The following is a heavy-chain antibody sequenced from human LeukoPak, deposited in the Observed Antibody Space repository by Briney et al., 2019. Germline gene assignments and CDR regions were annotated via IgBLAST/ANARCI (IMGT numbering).Heavy chain of an antibody. CDR1: GYTFISYY. D-gene: IGHD4-23*01. CDR3: VTTTVVTPYYFDY. CDR2: INPSGGST. V-gene: IGHV1-46*01. J-gene: IGHJ4*02. Sequence: GASVKVSCKASGYTFISYYMHWVRQAPGQGLEWMGIINPSGGSTSYAQKFQGRVTMTRDTSTSTVYMELSSLRSEDTAVYYCVTTTVVTPYYFDYWGQGTLVTVSS.